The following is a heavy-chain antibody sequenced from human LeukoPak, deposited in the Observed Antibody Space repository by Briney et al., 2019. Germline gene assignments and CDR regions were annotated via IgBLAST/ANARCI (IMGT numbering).Heavy chain of an antibody. V-gene: IGHV4-59*08. CDR1: GGSISSYY. J-gene: IGHJ6*03. CDR3: ARHTQWLVTGGNYYYYMDV. Sequence: SETLSLTCTVSGGSISSYYWSWIRQPPGKGLEWIGYIYYSGSTNYNPSLKSRVTISIDTSKKQFSLKLSSVTAADTAVYYCARHTQWLVTGGNYYYYMDVWGKGTRSPSP. CDR2: IYYSGST. D-gene: IGHD6-19*01.